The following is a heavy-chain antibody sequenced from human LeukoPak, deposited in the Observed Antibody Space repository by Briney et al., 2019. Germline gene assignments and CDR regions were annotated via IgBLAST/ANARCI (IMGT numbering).Heavy chain of an antibody. D-gene: IGHD2-2*01. Sequence: QTGGSLRLSCAASGFTFSSYGMHWVRQAPGKGLEWVAFIRYDGSNKYYADSVKGRFTISRDNSKNTLYLQMNSLRAEDTAVYYCAKAILAPIPAALQHWGQDTLVTVSS. V-gene: IGHV3-30*02. CDR2: IRYDGSNK. J-gene: IGHJ1*01. CDR1: GFTFSSYG. CDR3: AKAILAPIPAALQH.